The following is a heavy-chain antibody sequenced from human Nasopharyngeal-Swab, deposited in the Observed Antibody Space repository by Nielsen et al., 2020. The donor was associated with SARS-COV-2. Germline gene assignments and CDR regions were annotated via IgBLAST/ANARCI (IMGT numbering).Heavy chain of an antibody. V-gene: IGHV3-21*04. Sequence: GESLKISCAASGFTFNNYNFNWVRQAPGKGLEWVSSISSSSSYIYYADSVKGRFTISRDNAKNSLYLQMNSPRPEDTALYYCAKDSGSGSYYNFGYFHHWGQGTLLTVSS. J-gene: IGHJ1*01. D-gene: IGHD3-10*01. CDR3: AKDSGSGSYYNFGYFHH. CDR2: ISSSSSYI. CDR1: GFTFNNYN.